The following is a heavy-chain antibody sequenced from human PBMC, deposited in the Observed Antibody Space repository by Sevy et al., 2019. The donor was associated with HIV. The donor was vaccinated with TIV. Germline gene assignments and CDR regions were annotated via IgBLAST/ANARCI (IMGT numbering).Heavy chain of an antibody. J-gene: IGHJ4*02. CDR3: ATLLMWFGELPRGLDY. CDR1: GFNFNMYR. D-gene: IGHD3-10*01. CDR2: ISSSSSDI. V-gene: IGHV3-21*01. Sequence: GGSLRLSCAASGFNFNMYRMNWVRQAPGKGLEWVSSISSSSSDIKYADSVKGRITVSRDNAKNSLFLQMNSLRAEDTAVYYCATLLMWFGELPRGLDYWGQGALVTVSS.